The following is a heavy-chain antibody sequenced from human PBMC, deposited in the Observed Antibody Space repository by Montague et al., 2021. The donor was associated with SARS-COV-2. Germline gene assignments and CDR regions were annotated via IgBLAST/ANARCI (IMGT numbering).Heavy chain of an antibody. J-gene: IGHJ5*02. CDR1: GGSFSGYY. Sequence: SETLSLTCAVYGGSFSGYYWSWIRQPPGKGLEWIGEINHGGSTNYNPSLKSRVTISVDTSKNQFSLKLSSVTAADTAVYYCARSHWQWLVLSQGWFDPWGQGTLVTVSS. V-gene: IGHV4-34*01. D-gene: IGHD6-19*01. CDR2: INHGGST. CDR3: ARSHWQWLVLSQGWFDP.